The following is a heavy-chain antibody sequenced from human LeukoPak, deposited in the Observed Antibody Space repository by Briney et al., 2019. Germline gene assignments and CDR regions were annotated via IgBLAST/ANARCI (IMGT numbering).Heavy chain of an antibody. Sequence: GGSLRLSCAASGFTFSSYGMHWVRQAPGKGLEWVAVIWYDGSNKYYADSVKGRSTISRDNSKNTLYLQMNSLRAEDTAVYYCARSDSSGYYPPPPDYWGQGTLVTVSS. J-gene: IGHJ4*02. CDR3: ARSDSSGYYPPPPDY. CDR1: GFTFSSYG. CDR2: IWYDGSNK. V-gene: IGHV3-33*01. D-gene: IGHD3-22*01.